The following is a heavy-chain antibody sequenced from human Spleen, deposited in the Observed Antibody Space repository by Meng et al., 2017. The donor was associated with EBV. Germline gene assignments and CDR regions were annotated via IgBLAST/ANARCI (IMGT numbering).Heavy chain of an antibody. CDR2: INPSGGST. J-gene: IGHJ4*02. D-gene: IGHD1-26*01. CDR3: ARELGSGNQLALFDY. Sequence: QVQLVQAGAEVKKPGSSVKASCKASGGTFSSFAISWVRQAPGQGLEWMGKINPSGGSTSYAQNLQGRVNMTRDTSTSTVYMELSSLRSEDTAVYYCARELGSGNQLALFDYWGQGALVTVSS. V-gene: IGHV1-46*01. CDR1: GGTFSSFA.